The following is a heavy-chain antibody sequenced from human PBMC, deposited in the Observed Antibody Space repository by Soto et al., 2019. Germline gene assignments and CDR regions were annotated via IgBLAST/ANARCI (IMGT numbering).Heavy chain of an antibody. D-gene: IGHD3-3*01. J-gene: IGHJ5*02. CDR2: IYHSGST. CDR1: GGSISSGGYS. Sequence: QLQLQESGSGLVKPSQTLSLTCAVSGGSISSGGYSWSWIRQPPGKGLEWIGYIYHSGSTYYNPSLKTRVTISVDRSKNQFSLKLSSVTAADTAVYYCARVAVKLGWLGRWFDPWGQGTLVTVSS. CDR3: ARVAVKLGWLGRWFDP. V-gene: IGHV4-30-2*01.